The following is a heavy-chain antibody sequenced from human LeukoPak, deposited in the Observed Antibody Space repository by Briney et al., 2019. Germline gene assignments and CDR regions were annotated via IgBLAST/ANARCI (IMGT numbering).Heavy chain of an antibody. J-gene: IGHJ5*02. Sequence: SETLSLTCTGSGGSISSYYWSWIRQPPGKGLEWIGYIYYSGSTNYNPSLKSRVTISVDTSKNQFSLKLSSVTAADTAVYYCARESIAARMWFDPWGQGTLVTVSS. CDR2: IYYSGST. V-gene: IGHV4-59*01. CDR3: ARESIAARMWFDP. CDR1: GGSISSYY. D-gene: IGHD6-6*01.